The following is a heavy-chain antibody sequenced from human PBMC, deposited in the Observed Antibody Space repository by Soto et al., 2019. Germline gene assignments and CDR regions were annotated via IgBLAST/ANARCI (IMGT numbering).Heavy chain of an antibody. V-gene: IGHV3-30*18. Sequence: QVQLVESGGGVVQPGRSLRLSCAASGFTFSSYGMHWVRQAPGKGLEWVAVISYDGSNKYYADSVKGRFTISRDNSKNTLYLQMNSLRAEDTAVYYCAKGGEFDTMVRGVINLTSYYYYYGMDVWGQGTTVTVSS. CDR3: AKGGEFDTMVRGVINLTSYYYYYGMDV. D-gene: IGHD3-10*01. CDR1: GFTFSSYG. CDR2: ISYDGSNK. J-gene: IGHJ6*02.